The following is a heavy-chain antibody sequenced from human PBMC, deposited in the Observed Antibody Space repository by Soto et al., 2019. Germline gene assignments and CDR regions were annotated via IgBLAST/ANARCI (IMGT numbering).Heavy chain of an antibody. Sequence: EVQLVESGGGLVQPGGSLRLSCAASGFTFSSYWMHGVRQAPGKGLVWVSRINIDGSSTSYADSVKGRFTISRDNAKNTLYLQMNSLRAYDTAVYYCAIRASYYDSSGYFDYWCQATLVTVYS. D-gene: IGHD3-22*01. J-gene: IGHJ4*02. CDR1: GFTFSSYW. CDR3: AIRASYYDSSGYFDY. CDR2: INIDGSST. V-gene: IGHV3-74*01.